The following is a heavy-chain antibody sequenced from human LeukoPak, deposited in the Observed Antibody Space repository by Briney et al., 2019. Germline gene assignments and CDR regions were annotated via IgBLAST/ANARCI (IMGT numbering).Heavy chain of an antibody. D-gene: IGHD3/OR15-3a*01. CDR3: ARGPGTGQDYYYYYMDV. V-gene: IGHV3-21*01. CDR2: ISSSSSYI. CDR1: GFTFSSYS. Sequence: GGSLRLSCAASGFTFSSYSMSWVRQAPGKGLEWVSSISSSSSYIYYADSVKGRFTISRDNAKNSLYLQMNSLRAEDTAVYYCARGPGTGQDYYYYYMDVWGKGTTVTVSS. J-gene: IGHJ6*03.